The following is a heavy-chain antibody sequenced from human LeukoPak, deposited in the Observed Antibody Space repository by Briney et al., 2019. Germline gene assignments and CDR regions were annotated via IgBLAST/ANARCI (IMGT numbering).Heavy chain of an antibody. V-gene: IGHV3-21*04. D-gene: IGHD6-19*01. CDR3: ARVLTGWYRDFFYMDL. CDR2: ISSSSSSYI. Sequence: GGSLRLSCAASGFTFMTYSMNWVRQAPGKGLEWVSSISSSSSSYIYYADSVKGRFTISRDNAKNSPYLQMNSLRVEDTAVYYCARVLTGWYRDFFYMDLWGKGTTVTISS. CDR1: GFTFMTYS. J-gene: IGHJ6*03.